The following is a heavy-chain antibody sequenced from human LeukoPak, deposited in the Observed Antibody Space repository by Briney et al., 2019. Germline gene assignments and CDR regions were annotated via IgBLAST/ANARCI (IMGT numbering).Heavy chain of an antibody. CDR3: ARAQDFSDSSGPNYLDF. CDR2: FSHRGGS. CDR1: GYSLGSGFF. Sequence: SETLSLTCTASGYSLGSGFFCAWIRQSPGKGLEWIGSFSHRGGSYHNPSLKSRVTISVDTSKNQFSLKLLSVTAADTAVYYCARAQDFSDSSGPNYLDFWGQGILVTVSS. D-gene: IGHD3-22*01. V-gene: IGHV4-38-2*02. J-gene: IGHJ4*02.